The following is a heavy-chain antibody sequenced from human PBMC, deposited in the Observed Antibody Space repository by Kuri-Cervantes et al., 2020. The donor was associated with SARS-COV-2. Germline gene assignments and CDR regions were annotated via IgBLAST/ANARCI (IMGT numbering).Heavy chain of an antibody. CDR2: INWNGGST. CDR1: GFTFDDYG. CDR3: ARDQRDGYNYYYSYGMDV. J-gene: IGHJ6*02. D-gene: IGHD5-24*01. V-gene: IGHV3-20*04. Sequence: GGSLRLSCAASGFTFDDYGMSWVRQAPGKGLEWVSGINWNGGSTGYADSVKGRFTISRDNAKNSLYLYMNSLRAEDTAVYYCARDQRDGYNYYYSYGMDVWGQGTTVTVSS.